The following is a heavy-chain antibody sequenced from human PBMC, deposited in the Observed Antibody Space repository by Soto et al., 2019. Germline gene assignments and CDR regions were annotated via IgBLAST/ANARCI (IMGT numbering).Heavy chain of an antibody. V-gene: IGHV4-30-4*01. J-gene: IGHJ5*02. CDR2: IYYSGST. CDR3: ARGVHYDSSRNWFDP. CDR1: GGSISSGDYY. Sequence: PSETLSLTCTVSGGSISSGDYYWSWIRQPPGKGLEWIGYIYYSGSTYYNPSLKSRVTISVDTSKNQFSLKLSSVTAADTAVYYCARGVHYDSSRNWFDPWGQGTQVTVS. D-gene: IGHD3-22*01.